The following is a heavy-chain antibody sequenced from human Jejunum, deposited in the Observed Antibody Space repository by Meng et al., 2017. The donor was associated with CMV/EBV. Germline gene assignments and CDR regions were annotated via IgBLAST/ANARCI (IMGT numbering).Heavy chain of an antibody. D-gene: IGHD1-26*01. Sequence: QVQLVGCGGGVVQPGASLSFSCAASGFTFSSEGMHWVRQAPGKGLEWGAFMPNDGINTDYADSVKGRFTTSRDNSKNTMYLQMNSLRAEDTAIYYCAKDIDHWGQGTLVTVSS. CDR3: AKDIDH. J-gene: IGHJ4*02. CDR1: GFTFSSEG. CDR2: MPNDGINT. V-gene: IGHV3-30*02.